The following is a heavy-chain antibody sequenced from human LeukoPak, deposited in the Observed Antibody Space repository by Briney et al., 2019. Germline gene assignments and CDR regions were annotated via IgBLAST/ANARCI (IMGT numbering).Heavy chain of an antibody. Sequence: ASVKVSCKASGYTFTGYYMHWVRQAPGQGLEWMGWINPNSGGTNYAQKFQGWVTMTRDTSISTAYMELSRLRSDDTAAYYCARERWGERYFDLWGRGTLVTVSS. CDR1: GYTFTGYY. J-gene: IGHJ2*01. V-gene: IGHV1-2*04. CDR3: ARERWGERYFDL. D-gene: IGHD3-16*01. CDR2: INPNSGGT.